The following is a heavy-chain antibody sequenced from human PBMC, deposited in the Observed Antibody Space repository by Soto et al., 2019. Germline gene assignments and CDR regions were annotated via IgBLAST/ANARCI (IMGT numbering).Heavy chain of an antibody. D-gene: IGHD6-6*01. CDR1: GYTFSNYG. CDR3: ARTSSSSSWFDP. J-gene: IGHJ5*02. CDR2: ISGYNGNT. Sequence: QVQLVQSGAEVKKPGASVKVSCKASGYTFSNYGISWVRQAPGQGLEWMGWISGYNGNTNYAQNLQGRVTMTADPSTRTAYMDLRSLRSDDTAVYFCARTSSSSSWFDPWGQGTLVTVSS. V-gene: IGHV1-18*01.